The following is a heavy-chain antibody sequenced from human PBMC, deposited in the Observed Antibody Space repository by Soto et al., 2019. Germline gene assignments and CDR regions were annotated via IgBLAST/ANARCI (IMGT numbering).Heavy chain of an antibody. D-gene: IGHD1-26*01. CDR2: INAGTGNT. CDR1: GYTFTNYA. J-gene: IGHJ4*02. V-gene: IGHV1-3*01. Sequence: ASVKVSCKASGYTFTNYAIHWVRQAPGQRLEWMGWINAGTGNTKYSQKFQGRVTITRDTSASTAYMELSSLRSEDTSVYFCARLPMSGNYFLSYFDYWGQGTLVTGSS. CDR3: ARLPMSGNYFLSYFDY.